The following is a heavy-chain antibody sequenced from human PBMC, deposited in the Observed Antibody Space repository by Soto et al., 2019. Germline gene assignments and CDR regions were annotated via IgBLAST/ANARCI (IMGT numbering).Heavy chain of an antibody. CDR2: ISSSSSYI. CDR3: ARAHKLERRGWFDP. J-gene: IGHJ5*02. V-gene: IGHV3-21*01. Sequence: GGSLRLSCAASGFTFSSYSMNWVRQAPGKGLEWVSSISSSSSYIYYADSVKGRFTISRDNAKNSLYLQMNSLRAEDTAVYYCARAHKLERRGWFDPWGQGTLVTVSS. CDR1: GFTFSSYS. D-gene: IGHD1-1*01.